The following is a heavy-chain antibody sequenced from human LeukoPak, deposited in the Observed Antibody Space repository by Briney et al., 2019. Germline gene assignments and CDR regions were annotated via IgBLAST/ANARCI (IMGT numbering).Heavy chain of an antibody. V-gene: IGHV4-61*01. Sequence: SQTLSLTCTVSGGSISSGSYYWSWIRQPPGKGLEWIGYIYYSGSTNYNPSLKSRVTISVDTSKNQFSLKLSSVTAADTAVYYCAREARDSGSYLFDYWGQGTLVTVSS. CDR3: AREARDSGSYLFDY. J-gene: IGHJ4*02. CDR2: IYYSGST. CDR1: GGSISSGSYY. D-gene: IGHD1-26*01.